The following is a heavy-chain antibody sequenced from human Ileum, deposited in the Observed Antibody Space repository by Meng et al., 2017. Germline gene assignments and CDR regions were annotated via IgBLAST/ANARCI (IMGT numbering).Heavy chain of an antibody. D-gene: IGHD4-17*01. CDR3: ARRAHYGDPPR. V-gene: IGHV4-39*01. Sequence: QLRLQESGPGLVKPSETLFLTCSVSSGSFTNNSYYWVWIRRPPGKGLEWIGSIYYGGSTYYNPSLKSRVTISVDTSTNQFSLKLISVTAADTAVYYCARRAHYGDPPRWGQGTLVTVSS. CDR2: IYYGGST. J-gene: IGHJ4*02. CDR1: SGSFTNNSYY.